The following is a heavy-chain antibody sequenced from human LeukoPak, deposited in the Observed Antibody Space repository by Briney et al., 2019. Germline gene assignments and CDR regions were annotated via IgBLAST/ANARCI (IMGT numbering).Heavy chain of an antibody. CDR1: GGTFSSYA. CDR2: IIPIFGTA. CDR3: ASGENKQQLVLFGSPRNLDY. V-gene: IGHV1-69*01. Sequence: VKVSCTASGGTFSSYAISWVRQAPGQGLEWMGGIIPIFGTANYAQKFQGRVTITADESTSTAYMELSSLRSEDTAVYYCASGENKQQLVLFGSPRNLDYWGQGTLVTVSS. J-gene: IGHJ4*02. D-gene: IGHD6-13*01.